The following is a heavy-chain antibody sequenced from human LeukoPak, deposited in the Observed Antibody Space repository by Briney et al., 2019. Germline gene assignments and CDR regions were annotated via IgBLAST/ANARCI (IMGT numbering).Heavy chain of an antibody. CDR2: ISYDGSNK. D-gene: IGHD6-13*01. Sequence: GGSLRLSCAASGLTFSSYAMHWVRQAPGKGLEWVAVISYDGSNKYYADSVKGRFTISRDNSKNTLYLQMNSLRAEDTAVYYCARARLTSSWYRPYFDYWGQGTLVTVSS. V-gene: IGHV3-30-3*01. CDR3: ARARLTSSWYRPYFDY. CDR1: GLTFSSYA. J-gene: IGHJ4*02.